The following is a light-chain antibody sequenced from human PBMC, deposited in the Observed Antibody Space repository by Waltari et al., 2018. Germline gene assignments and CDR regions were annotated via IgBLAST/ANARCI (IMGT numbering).Light chain of an antibody. V-gene: IGKV3-20*01. CDR2: DAS. J-gene: IGKJ4*01. CDR3: QKYGSTPRP. Sequence: EIVLTQSPGTLSLSPGERASLSCRASQIISTSYLAWYPQKPGQAPRLLIYDASRRATGIPDRFSGSGSGTDFTLTISRLEPEDFAVYYCQKYGSTPRPFGGGTKVEIK. CDR1: QIISTSY.